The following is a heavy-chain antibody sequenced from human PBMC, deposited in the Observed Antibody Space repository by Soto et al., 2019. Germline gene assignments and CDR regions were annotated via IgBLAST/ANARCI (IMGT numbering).Heavy chain of an antibody. CDR3: ARDRVYAFDI. CDR1: GFIFGTYS. CDR2: ITSSSSAM. Sequence: GGSLRLSCAASGFIFGTYSMNWVRQAPGKGLEWISYITSSSSAMYYADSVRGRFTISRGNAKNSLYLQMNSLRAEDTAVYYCARDRVYAFDIWGQGTMVTVSS. D-gene: IGHD3-10*01. J-gene: IGHJ3*02. V-gene: IGHV3-48*01.